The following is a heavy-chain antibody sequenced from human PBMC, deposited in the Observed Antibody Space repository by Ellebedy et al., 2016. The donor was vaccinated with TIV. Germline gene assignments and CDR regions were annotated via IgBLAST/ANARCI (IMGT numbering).Heavy chain of an antibody. J-gene: IGHJ6*02. CDR2: IYSGGST. Sequence: GESLKISCAASGFTVSSNYMTWVRQAPGKGLEWVSVIYSGGSTYYADSVTGRFTISRDNSKNTVYLQMNSLRAEDTAVYYCAKGGCSSRLYGMDVWGQGTTVTVFS. CDR1: GFTVSSNY. V-gene: IGHV3-53*01. D-gene: IGHD6-13*01. CDR3: AKGGCSSRLYGMDV.